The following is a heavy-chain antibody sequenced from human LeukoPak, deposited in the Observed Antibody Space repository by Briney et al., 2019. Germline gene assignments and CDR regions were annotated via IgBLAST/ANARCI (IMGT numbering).Heavy chain of an antibody. V-gene: IGHV4-39*07. Sequence: PSETLSLTCTVSGGSINTPNYYWGWIRQTPGNGLEWIGNIFYSGGTYYSPSLTSRVTISVDTSKNQFSLKLSSVTAADTAVYYCARGPRIVVVPAAMRGGFDYWGQGTLVTVSS. CDR3: ARGPRIVVVPAAMRGGFDY. D-gene: IGHD2-2*01. CDR1: GGSINTPNYY. J-gene: IGHJ4*02. CDR2: IFYSGGT.